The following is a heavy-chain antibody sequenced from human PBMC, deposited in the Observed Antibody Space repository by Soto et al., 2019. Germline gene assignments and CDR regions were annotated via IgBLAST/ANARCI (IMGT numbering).Heavy chain of an antibody. V-gene: IGHV4-59*01. Sequence: ASETLSLTFTVFGDSITGYYWSWIRQPPGKGLEWIGYIYYAGNTDYSPSLKSRVTISVDTSKNQFSLKLRSVTAADTAVYYCARSSDCGGTSCYNYWGPGSLVTVSS. CDR3: ARSSDCGGTSCYNY. J-gene: IGHJ4*02. CDR2: IYYAGNT. D-gene: IGHD2-2*02. CDR1: GDSITGYY.